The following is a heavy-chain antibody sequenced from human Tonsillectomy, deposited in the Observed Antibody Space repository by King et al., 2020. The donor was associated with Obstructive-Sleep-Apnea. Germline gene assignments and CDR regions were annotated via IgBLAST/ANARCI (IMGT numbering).Heavy chain of an antibody. D-gene: IGHD2-21*02. V-gene: IGHV3-30*04. CDR3: AGGVLAGDFYFDY. CDR1: GFTFSNYA. J-gene: IGHJ4*02. Sequence: VQLVESGGGVVQPGRSLRLSCAASGFTFSNYAMHWVRQAPDKGLEWVAFISYDGSDKYYADSVKGRFTISRDNSKNTLYLQMSSLRAEDTAVYYCAGGVLAGDFYFDYWGQGTLVTVSS. CDR2: ISYDGSDK.